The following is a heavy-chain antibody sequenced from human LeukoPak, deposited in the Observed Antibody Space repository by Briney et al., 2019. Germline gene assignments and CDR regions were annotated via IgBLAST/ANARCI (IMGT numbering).Heavy chain of an antibody. D-gene: IGHD3-9*01. CDR3: AKGAYDILTGYIDY. CDR2: ISWNSGSI. J-gene: IGHJ4*02. V-gene: IGHV3-9*01. CDR1: GFTFGDYA. Sequence: PGRSLRLSCAASGFTFGDYAMHWVRQAPGKGLEWVSGISWNSGSIGYADSVKGRFTISRDNAKNSLYLQMNSLRAEDTALYYCAKGAYDILTGYIDYWGQGTLVTVSS.